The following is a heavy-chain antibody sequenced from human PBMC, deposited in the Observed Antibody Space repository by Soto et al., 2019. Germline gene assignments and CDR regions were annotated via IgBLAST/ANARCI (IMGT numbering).Heavy chain of an antibody. CDR1: GFTFSSYS. CDR2: ISSSSSYI. V-gene: IGHV3-21*01. D-gene: IGHD3-10*01. CDR3: ARARGSGSYAFFDY. Sequence: EVQLVESGGGLVKPGGSLRLSCAASGFTFSSYSMNWVRQAPGKGLEWVSSISSSSSYIYYADSVKGRFTISRDNAKNSLYLQMNSLRAEDKAVYYCARARGSGSYAFFDYWGQGTLVTVSS. J-gene: IGHJ4*02.